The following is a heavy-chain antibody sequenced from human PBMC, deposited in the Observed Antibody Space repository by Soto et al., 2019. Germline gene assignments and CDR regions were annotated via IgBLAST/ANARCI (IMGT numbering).Heavy chain of an antibody. CDR3: AKEGSRYFDWFGYYFDY. J-gene: IGHJ4*02. CDR2: IKQDGSEK. D-gene: IGHD3-9*01. CDR1: GFTFSTYW. V-gene: IGHV3-7*01. Sequence: GGSLRLSCEVSGFTFSTYWMSWVRQAPGKGLEWVANIKQDGSEKYYADSVKGRFTISRDNSKNTLYLQMNSLRAEDTAVYYCAKEGSRYFDWFGYYFDYWGQGTLVTVSS.